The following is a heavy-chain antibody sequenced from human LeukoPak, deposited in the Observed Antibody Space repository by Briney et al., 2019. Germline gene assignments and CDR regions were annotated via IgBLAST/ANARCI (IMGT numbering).Heavy chain of an antibody. CDR2: IKSKNDGGTT. D-gene: IGHD1-7*01. CDR3: TQPPNWNFPLDY. Sequence: PGESLSLSCAASGFTFSNAWMSWVRQAPGKGLEWVGRIKSKNDGGTTDYAAPVKGRFTISRDDSKNTLYLQMNSLKTEDTAVYYCTQPPNWNFPLDYWGQGTLVTVSS. V-gene: IGHV3-15*01. CDR1: GFTFSNAW. J-gene: IGHJ4*02.